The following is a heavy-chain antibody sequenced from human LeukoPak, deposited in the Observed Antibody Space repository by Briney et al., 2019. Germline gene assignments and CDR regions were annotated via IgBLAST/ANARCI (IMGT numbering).Heavy chain of an antibody. V-gene: IGHV3-48*01. D-gene: IGHD5-18*01. CDR3: ARDSYGYGDFDY. CDR1: GFTFSSYS. J-gene: IGHJ4*02. CDR2: ISSSSTI. Sequence: PGGSLRLSCAASGFTFSSYSMNWVRQAPGKGLEWVSYISSSSTIYYADSVKGRFTVSRANAKNSLYLQMNSLRAEDTAVYYCARDSYGYGDFDYWGQGTLVTVSS.